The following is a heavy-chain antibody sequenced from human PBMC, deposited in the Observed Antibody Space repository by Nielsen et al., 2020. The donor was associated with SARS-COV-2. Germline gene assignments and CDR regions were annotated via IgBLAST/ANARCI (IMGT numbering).Heavy chain of an antibody. CDR1: GGSISRYY. V-gene: IGHV4-59*12. D-gene: IGHD4-17*01. CDR3: ARGKTTVTTFDL. J-gene: IGHJ4*02. Sequence: SETLSLTCTVSGGSISRYYWSWIRQPPRKGLEWIGYIYYSGSVNYNPSLKSRVTISVDTSKNQISLKVSSVTVADTAVYYCARGKTTVTTFDLWGQGTLVTVSS. CDR2: IYYSGSV.